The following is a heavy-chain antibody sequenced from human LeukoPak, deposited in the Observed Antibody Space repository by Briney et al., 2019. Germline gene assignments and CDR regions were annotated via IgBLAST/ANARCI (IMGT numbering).Heavy chain of an antibody. V-gene: IGHV1-2*02. CDR3: ATVSNYYDSSGYYFFDY. CDR1: GYTFTGYY. CDR2: INPNSGGT. D-gene: IGHD3-22*01. J-gene: IGHJ4*02. Sequence: ASVKVSCKASGYTFTGYYMHWVRQAPGQGLEWMGWINPNSGGTIYAQKFQGRVTMTEDTSTDTAYMELSSLRSEDTAVYYCATVSNYYDSSGYYFFDYWGQGTLVTVSS.